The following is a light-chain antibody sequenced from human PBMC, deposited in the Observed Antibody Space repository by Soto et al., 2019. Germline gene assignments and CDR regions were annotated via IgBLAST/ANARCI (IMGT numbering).Light chain of an antibody. CDR1: QAIPRY. CDR3: QQPNSYPPFT. V-gene: IGKV1-9*01. Sequence: DIQLTQSPSVLSASVGDSVTITSRASQAIPRYITWYQQKPEKAPTLLIYAVSTLQSGVPSRFSGRGFGTEFTLKISSLQPEDFATYYCQQPNSYPPFTIGPGTKVDVK. J-gene: IGKJ3*01. CDR2: AVS.